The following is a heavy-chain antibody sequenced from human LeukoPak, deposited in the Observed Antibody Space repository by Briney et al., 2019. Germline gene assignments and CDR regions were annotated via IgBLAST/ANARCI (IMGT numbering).Heavy chain of an antibody. J-gene: IGHJ4*02. Sequence: PSQTLSLTCAVSGGSISSGGYYWSWIRQHPGKGLEWIGYIYYSGSTYYNPSLKSRVAISVDTSKNQFSLKLSSVTAADTAVYYCAGSIVGAARDYWGQGTLVTVSS. CDR2: IYYSGST. CDR3: AGSIVGAARDY. V-gene: IGHV4-31*11. CDR1: GGSISSGGYY. D-gene: IGHD1-26*01.